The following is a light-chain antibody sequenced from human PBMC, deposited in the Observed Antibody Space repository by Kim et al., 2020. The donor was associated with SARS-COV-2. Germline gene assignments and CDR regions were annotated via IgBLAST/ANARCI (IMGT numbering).Light chain of an antibody. CDR3: QKDNGAPWT. Sequence: DIQMTQSPSSLSASVGDRVTITCRASQGISNDLAWYQQKPGKVPKLLIFAASASQSGVPSRFSGSGSGTDFTLTISSLQPEDVATYYCQKDNGAPWTFGQGTKVDIK. V-gene: IGKV1-27*01. J-gene: IGKJ1*01. CDR1: QGISND. CDR2: AAS.